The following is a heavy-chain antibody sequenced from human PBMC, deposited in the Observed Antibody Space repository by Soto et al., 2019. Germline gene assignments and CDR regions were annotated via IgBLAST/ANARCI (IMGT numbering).Heavy chain of an antibody. CDR3: ARSGQKWFGESSGGMDV. Sequence: QVQLVESGGGVVQPGRSLRLSCAASGFTFSSYGMHWVRQAPGKGLEWVAVISYDGSNKYYADSVKGRFTISRDNYKNTLYMQMNSLRAEDTAVYYCARSGQKWFGESSGGMDVWGQGTTVTVSS. J-gene: IGHJ6*02. CDR1: GFTFSSYG. D-gene: IGHD3-10*01. CDR2: ISYDGSNK. V-gene: IGHV3-30*03.